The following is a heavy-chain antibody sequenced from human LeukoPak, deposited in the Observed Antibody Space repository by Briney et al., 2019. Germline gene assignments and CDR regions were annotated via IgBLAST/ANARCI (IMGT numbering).Heavy chain of an antibody. J-gene: IGHJ3*02. CDR1: GFTFSSYA. Sequence: GGSLRLSCAASGFTFSSYAMHWVRHAPGKGLEWVAVISYDGSNKYYADSVKGRFTISRDNSKNTLYLQMNSLRAEDTAVYYCARGQGYSGYDSGAFDIWGQGTMVTVSS. CDR2: ISYDGSNK. D-gene: IGHD5-12*01. CDR3: ARGQGYSGYDSGAFDI. V-gene: IGHV3-30*01.